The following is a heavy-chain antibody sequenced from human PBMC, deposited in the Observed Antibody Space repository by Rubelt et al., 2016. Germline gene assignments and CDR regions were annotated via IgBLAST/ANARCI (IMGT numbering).Heavy chain of an antibody. Sequence: QVQLQESGPGLVKPSETLSLTCTVSGGTISSSGYYWGWIRQPPGKGLEWLGMLYYSGGTYSNPSLKSRVTISLDTPKNQFSLRLTSVTAADTAVYYCARGKGYGDYVGYWGQGALVTVSS. CDR2: LYYSGGT. CDR1: GGTISSSGYY. J-gene: IGHJ4*02. D-gene: IGHD4-17*01. V-gene: IGHV4-39*07. CDR3: ARGKGYGDYVGY.